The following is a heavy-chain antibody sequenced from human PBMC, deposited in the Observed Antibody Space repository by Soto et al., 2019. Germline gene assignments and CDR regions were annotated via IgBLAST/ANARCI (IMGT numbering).Heavy chain of an antibody. D-gene: IGHD2-2*01. CDR1: GGPISSGGYS. J-gene: IGHJ5*02. CDR2: IYHSGST. V-gene: IGHV4-30-2*01. CDR3: ARLPDR. Sequence: SETLSLTCAVSGGPISSGGYSWSWIRQPPGKGLEWIGYIYHSGSTYYNPSLKSRVTISVDRSKNQFSLKLSSVTAADTAVYYCARLPDRWGQGTLVTVSS.